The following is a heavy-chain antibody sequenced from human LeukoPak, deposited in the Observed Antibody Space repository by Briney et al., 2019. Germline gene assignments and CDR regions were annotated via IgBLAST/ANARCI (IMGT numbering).Heavy chain of an antibody. CDR3: ARDGMGYYDSSGLDY. Sequence: GASVKVSCKASGYTLTSYGISWVRQAPGQGLEWMGWISAYNGNTNYAQKLQGRVTMTTDTSTSTAYMELRSLRSDDTAVYYCARDGMGYYDSSGLDYWGQGTLVTVSS. J-gene: IGHJ4*02. CDR1: GYTLTSYG. CDR2: ISAYNGNT. D-gene: IGHD3-22*01. V-gene: IGHV1-18*01.